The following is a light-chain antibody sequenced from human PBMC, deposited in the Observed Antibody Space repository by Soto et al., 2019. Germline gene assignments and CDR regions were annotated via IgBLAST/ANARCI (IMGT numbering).Light chain of an antibody. Sequence: QSVLTQPRSVSASPGQSVTISCTGTSSDVGRYDYVSWYQQHPGKAPKLIVYDVTERPSGVPDRFSGSKSGSTASLTVSGLQAEDEADYYCSSYAGSNRVFGTGTKVTVL. CDR3: SSYAGSNRV. V-gene: IGLV2-11*01. CDR2: DVT. CDR1: SSDVGRYDY. J-gene: IGLJ1*01.